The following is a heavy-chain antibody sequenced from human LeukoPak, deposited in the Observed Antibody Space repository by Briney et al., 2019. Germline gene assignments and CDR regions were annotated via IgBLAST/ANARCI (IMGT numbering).Heavy chain of an antibody. CDR1: GFTFSSYA. CDR3: ARVSYYYDSSGYYVDAFDI. V-gene: IGHV3-7*05. Sequence: GGSLRLSCAASGFTFSSYAMSWVRQAPGKGLEWVANIKQDGSEKYYVDSVKGRITISRDNAKNSLYLQMNSLRAEDTAVYYCARVSYYYDSSGYYVDAFDIWGQGTMVTVSS. CDR2: IKQDGSEK. J-gene: IGHJ3*02. D-gene: IGHD3-22*01.